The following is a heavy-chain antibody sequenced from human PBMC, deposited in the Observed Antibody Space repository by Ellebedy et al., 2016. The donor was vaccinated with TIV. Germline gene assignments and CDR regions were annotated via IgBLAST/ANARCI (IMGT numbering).Heavy chain of an antibody. CDR2: ISAYNGNT. CDR1: GYTFTSFG. CDR3: AREKWMSDSFDV. Sequence: ASVKVSCKASGYTFTSFGISWLRQAPGQGLEWMGWISAYNGNTKYAQKVQGRVTMTTDTPTSTGYMELRSLRSNDTAVYYCAREKWMSDSFDVWGQGTVVTVSS. D-gene: IGHD5-12*01. J-gene: IGHJ3*01. V-gene: IGHV1-18*04.